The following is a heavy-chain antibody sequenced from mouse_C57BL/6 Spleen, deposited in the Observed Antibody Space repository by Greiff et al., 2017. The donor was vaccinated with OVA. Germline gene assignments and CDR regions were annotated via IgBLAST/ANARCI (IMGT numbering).Heavy chain of an antibody. D-gene: IGHD2-12*01. V-gene: IGHV1-18*01. J-gene: IGHJ1*03. CDR1: GYTFTDYN. CDR3: ARGELYSHWYFDV. Sequence: VHVKQSGPELVKPGASVKIPCKASGYTFTDYNMDWVKQSHGKSLEWIGDINPNNGGTIYNQKFKGKATLTVDKSSSTAYMELRSLTSEDTAVYYCARGELYSHWYFDVWGTGTTVTVSS. CDR2: INPNNGGT.